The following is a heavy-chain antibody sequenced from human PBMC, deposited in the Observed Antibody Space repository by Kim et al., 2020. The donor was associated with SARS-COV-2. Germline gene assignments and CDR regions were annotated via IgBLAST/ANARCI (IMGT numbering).Heavy chain of an antibody. CDR1: GFTFSTFS. D-gene: IGHD3-3*01. Sequence: GGSLRLSCAASGFTFSTFSMNWVRQAPGKGLEWVSSISSSSTYVYYADSLKGRFTISRDNARNSLYLQMNSLRTEDTAVYYCARWPSSGFWSGYFYYMDVWGKGTTVTVSS. CDR3: ARWPSSGFWSGYFYYMDV. CDR2: ISSSSTYV. J-gene: IGHJ6*03. V-gene: IGHV3-21*01.